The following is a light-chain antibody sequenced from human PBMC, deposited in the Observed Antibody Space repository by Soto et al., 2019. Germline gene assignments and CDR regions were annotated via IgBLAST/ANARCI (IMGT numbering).Light chain of an antibody. CDR1: QSINSY. CDR3: QQTYTPTRT. J-gene: IGKJ1*01. Sequence: DIQRTQSPSSLSASVGDRVTITCRASQSINSYINWYQQKQGKAPKHXIYAVSSLQSGVQSMFIGRGAGTDCTRTISSLQPEDVSTDFCQQTYTPTRTFGQGTQVDIK. CDR2: AVS. V-gene: IGKV1-39*01.